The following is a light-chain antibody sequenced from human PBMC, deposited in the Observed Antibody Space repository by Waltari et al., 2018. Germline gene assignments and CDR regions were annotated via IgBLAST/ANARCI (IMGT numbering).Light chain of an antibody. Sequence: IVMTQSPLSLPVTPGEPAPMSCRSNQSLLQSNGFNYLDWYLQKPGQSPQLLIYLGSDRASGVPDRFSGSGSGTDFTLKISRVEAGDFGVYYCMQALQTPYTFGQGTKLEIK. CDR1: QSLLQSNGFNY. V-gene: IGKV2-28*01. CDR3: MQALQTPYT. J-gene: IGKJ2*01. CDR2: LGS.